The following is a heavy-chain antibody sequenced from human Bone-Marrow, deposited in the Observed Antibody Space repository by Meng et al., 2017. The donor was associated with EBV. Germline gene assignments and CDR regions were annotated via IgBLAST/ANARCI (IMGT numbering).Heavy chain of an antibody. CDR1: GYTFTSYG. D-gene: IGHD1-26*01. CDR3: ARALSLGGGSYSGRYIDY. J-gene: IGHJ4*02. CDR2: ISAYNGNT. Sequence: QVQLVQSGAEVKKPXXSVKVSXKASGYTFTSYGISWVRQAPGQGLEWMGWISAYNGNTNYAQKLQGRVTMTTDTSTSTAYMELRSLRSDDTAVYYCARALSLGGGSYSGRYIDYWGQGTLGTVSS. V-gene: IGHV1-18*01.